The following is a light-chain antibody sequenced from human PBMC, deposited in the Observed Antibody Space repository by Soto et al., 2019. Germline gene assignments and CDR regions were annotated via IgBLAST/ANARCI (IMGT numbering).Light chain of an antibody. CDR3: SSYTSTHSYV. J-gene: IGLJ1*01. CDR2: DVS. CDR1: SSDVGGYTY. V-gene: IGLV2-14*01. Sequence: QSVLTQPASVSGSPGQSIAISCTGTSSDVGGYTYVSWYQQHPGKAPKLMIYDVSSRPSGVSDRFSGSKSGNTASLTISGLQSEDEADYYCSSYTSTHSYVFGTGTQLTVL.